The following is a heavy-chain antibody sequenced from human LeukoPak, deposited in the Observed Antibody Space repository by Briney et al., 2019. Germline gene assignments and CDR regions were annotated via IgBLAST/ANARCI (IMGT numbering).Heavy chain of an antibody. Sequence: GGSLRLFCAASGFTFSSYGMHWVRQAPGKGLEWVAFIRYDGSNKYYADSVKGRFTISRDNSKNTLYLQMNSLRAEDTAVYYCAKLGGYCSSTSCGSPFDYWGQGTLVTVSS. CDR1: GFTFSSYG. CDR3: AKLGGYCSSTSCGSPFDY. V-gene: IGHV3-30*02. D-gene: IGHD2-2*01. CDR2: IRYDGSNK. J-gene: IGHJ4*02.